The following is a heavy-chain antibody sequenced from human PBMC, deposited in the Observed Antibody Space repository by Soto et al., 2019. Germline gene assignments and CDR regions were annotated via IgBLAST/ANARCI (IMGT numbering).Heavy chain of an antibody. J-gene: IGHJ3*02. CDR1: GGTFSSYT. Sequence: SVKVSCKASGGTFSSYTISWVRQAPGQGLEWMGRIIPILGIANYAQKFQGRVTITADKSTSTAYMELSSLRSEDTAVYYCAIYYYGSLCSGYDLDAFDIWGQGTMVTVSS. V-gene: IGHV1-69*02. CDR2: IIPILGIA. D-gene: IGHD3-10*01. CDR3: AIYYYGSLCSGYDLDAFDI.